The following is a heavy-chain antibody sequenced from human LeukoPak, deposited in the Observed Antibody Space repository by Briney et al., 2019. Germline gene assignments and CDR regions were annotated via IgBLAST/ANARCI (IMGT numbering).Heavy chain of an antibody. CDR2: IRSKVENETT. J-gene: IGHJ1*01. V-gene: IGHV3-15*05. CDR1: GFTFTAAS. Sequence: GGSLRLSCATSGFTFTAASMSWVRQAPGKGLEWIGLIRSKVENETTEYAAPVKGRFGISRDDSKATLYLEMKSLKVDDTGVYYCTTGNPWGQGTLVTV. CDR3: TTGNP.